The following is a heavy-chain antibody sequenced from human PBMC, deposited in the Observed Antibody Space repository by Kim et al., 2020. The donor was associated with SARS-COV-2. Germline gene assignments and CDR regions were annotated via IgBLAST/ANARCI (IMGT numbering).Heavy chain of an antibody. V-gene: IGHV3-33*01. CDR2: IWYDGSNK. CDR3: ARASYYGSGRPYGMDV. Sequence: GGSLRLSCAASGFTFSSYGMHWVRQAPGKGLEWVAVIWYDGSNKYYADSVKGRFTISRDNSKNTLYLQMNSLRAEDTAVYYCARASYYGSGRPYGMDVWGQGTTVTVSS. J-gene: IGHJ6*02. D-gene: IGHD3-10*01. CDR1: GFTFSSYG.